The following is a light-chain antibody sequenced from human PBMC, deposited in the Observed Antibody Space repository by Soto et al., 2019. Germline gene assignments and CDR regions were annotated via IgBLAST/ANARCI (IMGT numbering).Light chain of an antibody. CDR2: VAS. V-gene: IGKV1-39*01. CDR3: QQSSSTPQT. CDR1: QSIGNY. J-gene: IGKJ4*01. Sequence: DIQMIQSPSSLPASVGDRVTITCRASQSIGNYLSWYQQKPGKAPKLLINVASTLQSGVPSRFSGSGSGTDFTLAISSLQPEDFATYYCQQSSSTPQTFGGGTRVEIK.